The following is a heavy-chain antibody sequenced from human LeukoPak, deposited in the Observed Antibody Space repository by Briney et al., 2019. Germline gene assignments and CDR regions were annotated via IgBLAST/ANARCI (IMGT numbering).Heavy chain of an antibody. V-gene: IGHV1-58*01. Sequence: SVNVSCKASGFTFTSSAVQWVRQARGQRLEWIGWIVVGSGNTNYAQKFQERVTIIRDMSTSTAYMELSSLRSEDTAVYYCAADRVGATQDDAFDIWGQGTMVTVSS. CDR2: IVVGSGNT. CDR1: GFTFTSSA. D-gene: IGHD1-26*01. CDR3: AADRVGATQDDAFDI. J-gene: IGHJ3*02.